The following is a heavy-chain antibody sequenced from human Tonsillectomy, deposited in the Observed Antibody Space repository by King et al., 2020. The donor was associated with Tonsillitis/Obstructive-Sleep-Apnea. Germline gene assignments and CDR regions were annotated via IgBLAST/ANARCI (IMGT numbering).Heavy chain of an antibody. CDR3: AKLYGGNSGSHFDY. J-gene: IGHJ4*02. V-gene: IGHV3-23*04. D-gene: IGHD4-23*01. CDR1: GFTFSSYA. Sequence: VQLVESGGGLVQSGGSLRLSCAASGFTFSSYAMSWVRQAPGKGLEWVSVISDSGGSTYHADSVKGRFTISRDNSKNTLYLQMSSLRAEDTAVYYCAKLYGGNSGSHFDYWGQGSLVTGSS. CDR2: ISDSGGST.